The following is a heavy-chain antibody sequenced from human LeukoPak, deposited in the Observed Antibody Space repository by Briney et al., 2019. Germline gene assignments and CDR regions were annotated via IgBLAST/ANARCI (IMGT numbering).Heavy chain of an antibody. CDR1: GGSISSSSYY. Sequence: SETLSLTCTVSGGSISSSSYYWGWIRQPPGKGLEWIGSIYYSGSTYYNPSLKSRVTISVDTSKNQFSLKLSSVTVADTAVYYCARHARPTMVRVYNWFDPWGQGTLVTVSS. J-gene: IGHJ5*02. CDR2: IYYSGST. CDR3: ARHARPTMVRVYNWFDP. V-gene: IGHV4-39*01. D-gene: IGHD3-10*01.